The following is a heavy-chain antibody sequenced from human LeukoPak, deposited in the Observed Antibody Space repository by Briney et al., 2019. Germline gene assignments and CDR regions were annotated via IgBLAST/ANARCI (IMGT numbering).Heavy chain of an antibody. CDR3: AKVYYYDSSGSGNDAFDI. CDR2: ISYDGSNK. CDR1: GFTFSSYG. D-gene: IGHD3-22*01. Sequence: GGSLRLSCAASGFTFSSYGMHWVRQAPGKGLEWVAVISYDGSNKYYADSVKGRFTISRDNSKNTLYLQMNSLRAEDTAVYYCAKVYYYDSSGSGNDAFDIWGQGTMVTVSS. J-gene: IGHJ3*02. V-gene: IGHV3-30*18.